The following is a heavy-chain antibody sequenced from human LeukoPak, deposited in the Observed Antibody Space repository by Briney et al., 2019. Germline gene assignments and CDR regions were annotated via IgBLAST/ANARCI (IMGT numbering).Heavy chain of an antibody. V-gene: IGHV3-23*01. J-gene: IGHJ4*02. D-gene: IGHD3-22*01. Sequence: PGGSLRLSCAASEFTFNNYAMSWVRQAPGKGLEWVSTITGSGGSTYYADSVKGRFTISRDNSNNTLYLQMNSLRAEDTAVYYCAKSRDSSGYYLSYFDYWGQGTLVTVSS. CDR2: ITGSGGST. CDR3: AKSRDSSGYYLSYFDY. CDR1: EFTFNNYA.